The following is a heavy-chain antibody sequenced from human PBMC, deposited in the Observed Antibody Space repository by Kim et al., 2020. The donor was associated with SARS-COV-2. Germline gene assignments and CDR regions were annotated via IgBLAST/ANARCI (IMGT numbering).Heavy chain of an antibody. V-gene: IGHV3-23*01. CDR1: GFTFSSYA. D-gene: IGHD3-10*01. CDR3: AKGSGYGSGSYSAPNYYFDY. CDR2: ISGSGGST. Sequence: GGSLRLSCAASGFTFSSYAMSWVRQAPGKGLEWVSAISGSGGSTYFADSVKGRFTISRDNSKNTLYLQMNSLRAEDTAVYYCAKGSGYGSGSYSAPNYYFDYWGQGTLVTVSS. J-gene: IGHJ4*02.